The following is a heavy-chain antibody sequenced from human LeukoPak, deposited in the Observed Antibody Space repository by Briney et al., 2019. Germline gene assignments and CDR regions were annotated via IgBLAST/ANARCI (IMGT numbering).Heavy chain of an antibody. CDR1: GGSISSYY. V-gene: IGHV4-59*08. D-gene: IGHD3-22*01. Sequence: SSETLSLTCTVPGGSISSYYWSWIRQPPGKGLEWIGYIYYSGSTNYNPSLKSRVTISVDTSKNQFSLKLSSVTAADTAVYYCAGVGYDSSGYYFDYWGQGTLVTVSS. CDR3: AGVGYDSSGYYFDY. J-gene: IGHJ4*02. CDR2: IYYSGST.